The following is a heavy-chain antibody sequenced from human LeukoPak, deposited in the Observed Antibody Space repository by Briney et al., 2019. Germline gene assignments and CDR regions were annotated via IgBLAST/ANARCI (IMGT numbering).Heavy chain of an antibody. V-gene: IGHV4-59*01. CDR1: GGSISSYY. CDR2: IYYSGST. Sequence: SETLSLTCTVSGGSISSYYWSWIRQPPGKGLEWIGYIYYSGSTNYNPSLKSRVTISVDTSKNQFSLKLSSVTAADTAVYHCARHRGYSSGWDDAFDIWGQGTMVTVSS. D-gene: IGHD6-19*01. CDR3: ARHRGYSSGWDDAFDI. J-gene: IGHJ3*02.